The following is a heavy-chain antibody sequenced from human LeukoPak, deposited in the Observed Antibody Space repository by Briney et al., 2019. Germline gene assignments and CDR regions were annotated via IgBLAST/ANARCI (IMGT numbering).Heavy chain of an antibody. CDR3: AKDPLLRYFDWLPYFDY. D-gene: IGHD3-9*01. CDR2: ISYDGSNK. CDR1: GFTFSSYW. V-gene: IGHV3-30*18. J-gene: IGHJ4*02. Sequence: GGSLRLSCAASGFTFSSYWMSWVRQAPGKGLEWVAVISYDGSNKYYADSVKGRFTISRDNSKNTLYLQMNSLRAEDTAVYYCAKDPLLRYFDWLPYFDYWGQGTLVTVSS.